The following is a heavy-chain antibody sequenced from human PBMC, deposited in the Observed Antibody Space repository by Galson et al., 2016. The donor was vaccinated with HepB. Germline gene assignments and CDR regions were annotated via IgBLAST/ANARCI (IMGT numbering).Heavy chain of an antibody. Sequence: ETLSLTCAVSGGSIVTTSWWSWVRQPPGKGLEWIGELHYAGSANFNPSLTSRVTISVDRSKNQSSLNLTSVTAADTSVYYCARDTRSMAASGTTYGMDVWGQGTTVTVSS. D-gene: IGHD6-13*01. CDR2: LHYAGSA. J-gene: IGHJ6*02. CDR1: GGSIVTTSW. CDR3: ARDTRSMAASGTTYGMDV. V-gene: IGHV4-4*02.